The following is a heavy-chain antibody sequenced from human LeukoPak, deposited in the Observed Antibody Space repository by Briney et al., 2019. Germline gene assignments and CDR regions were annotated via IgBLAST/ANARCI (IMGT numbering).Heavy chain of an antibody. D-gene: IGHD3-10*01. CDR3: ARRRAYYGSGSRYYYMDV. CDR1: GYSISSGYY. Sequence: PSETLSLTCNVSGYSISSGYYWGWIRQPPGKGLEWIGSIYYTGSTYYNPSLKSRVTISVDTSKNQFSLRLSSVTAADTAVYYCARRRAYYGSGSRYYYMDVWGKGTTVTISS. CDR2: IYYTGST. J-gene: IGHJ6*03. V-gene: IGHV4-38-2*02.